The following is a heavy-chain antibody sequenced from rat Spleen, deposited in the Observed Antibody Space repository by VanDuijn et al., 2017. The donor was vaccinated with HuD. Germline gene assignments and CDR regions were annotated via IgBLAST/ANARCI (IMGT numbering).Heavy chain of an antibody. J-gene: IGHJ2*01. Sequence: EVQLVEFDGGLVQPGRSLKLSCATSGFTFSNYGMAWVRQAPTKGLEWVASISTGGGNTYYRDSVKGRFTIARDNAKIILYLQMDRRRSEDIVTYYCASQTPFHYWTVGDHWGQGITVTVAS. CDR3: ASQTPFHYWTVGDH. V-gene: IGHV5S13*01. CDR2: ISTGGGNT. D-gene: IGHD1-1*01. CDR1: GFTFSNYG.